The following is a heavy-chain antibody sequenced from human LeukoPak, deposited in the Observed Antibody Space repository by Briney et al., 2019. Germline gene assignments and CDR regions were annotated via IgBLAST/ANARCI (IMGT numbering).Heavy chain of an antibody. V-gene: IGHV3-30-3*01. Sequence: GRSLRLSCAASGFTFSTYAVHWVRQAPGKGLEWVAVISYDGSNKHYTGSVKGRFTISRDNSKNTLYLQMNSLRAEDTAVYYCARDPATYSSGRWRGFDYWGQGTLVTVSS. CDR1: GFTFSTYA. CDR2: ISYDGSNK. J-gene: IGHJ4*02. CDR3: ARDPATYSSGRWRGFDY. D-gene: IGHD6-19*01.